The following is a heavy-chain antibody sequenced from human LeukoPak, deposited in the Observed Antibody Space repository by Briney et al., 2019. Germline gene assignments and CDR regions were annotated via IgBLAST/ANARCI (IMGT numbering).Heavy chain of an antibody. CDR2: IYFSGST. CDR3: ARSKSQSGSYCYYFDY. J-gene: IGHJ4*02. Sequence: SETLSLTCPVSGGSIGSGGYYWSWIRQPPGKGLEWIGYIYFSGSTNYNPSLKSRVTISVDTSKNQFSLKLSSVTAADTAVYYCARSKSQSGSYCYYFDYWGQGTLVTVSS. D-gene: IGHD1-26*01. CDR1: GGSIGSGGYY. V-gene: IGHV4-61*08.